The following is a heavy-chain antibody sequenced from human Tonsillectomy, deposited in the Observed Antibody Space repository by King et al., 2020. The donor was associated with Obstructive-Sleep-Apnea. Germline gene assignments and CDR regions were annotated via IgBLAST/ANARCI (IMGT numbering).Heavy chain of an antibody. CDR2: IYYSGST. V-gene: IGHV4-59*08. Sequence: VQLQESGPGLLKPSETLSLTCTVSGGSISTYYWSWIRQSPGKGLEWIGYIYYSGSTNYNPSLRSRVTISVDTAKNHFSLKLTSVTAADTAVYYCARHDGGLNWFDPWGQGTLVTVSS. D-gene: IGHD4-23*01. J-gene: IGHJ5*02. CDR1: GGSISTYY. CDR3: ARHDGGLNWFDP.